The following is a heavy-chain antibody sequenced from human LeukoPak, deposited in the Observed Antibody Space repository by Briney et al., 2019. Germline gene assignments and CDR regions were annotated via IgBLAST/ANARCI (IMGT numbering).Heavy chain of an antibody. CDR3: ARAGYSSSWYTLDVYYFDY. V-gene: IGHV3-48*04. J-gene: IGHJ4*02. Sequence: PGGSLRLSCAASGFTFSSYSMNWVRQAPGKGLEWVSYISSSSSTIYYADSVKGRLTISRDNAKNSLYLQMNSLRAEDTAVYYCARAGYSSSWYTLDVYYFDYWGQGTLVTVSS. CDR2: ISSSSSTI. D-gene: IGHD6-13*01. CDR1: GFTFSSYS.